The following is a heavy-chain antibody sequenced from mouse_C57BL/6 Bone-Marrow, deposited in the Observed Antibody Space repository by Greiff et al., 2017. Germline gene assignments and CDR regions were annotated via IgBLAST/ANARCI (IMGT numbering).Heavy chain of an antibody. CDR1: GYTFTSYW. D-gene: IGHD2-4*01. V-gene: IGHV1-74*01. CDR2: LHPSDSDT. Sequence: QVQLQQPGAELVKPGASVKVSCKASGYTFTSYWMHWVKQRPGQGLEWIGRLHPSDSDTNYNQKFKGKATLTVDKSSSTAYMQLSSLTSEDSAVYYCAMGGDYDDFDYWGQGTTLTVSS. CDR3: AMGGDYDDFDY. J-gene: IGHJ2*01.